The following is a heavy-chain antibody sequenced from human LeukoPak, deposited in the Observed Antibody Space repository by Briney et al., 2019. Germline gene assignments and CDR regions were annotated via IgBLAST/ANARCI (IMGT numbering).Heavy chain of an antibody. CDR2: IYYTGST. Sequence: SETLSLTCTVSGGSISSSSYYWGWIRQPPGKGLEWIGSIYYTGSTYYNPSLKSRVTISVDTSKNQFSLKLSSVTAADTAVYYCARVWVNHYFDYWGQGTLVTVSS. CDR3: ARVWVNHYFDY. V-gene: IGHV4-39*07. D-gene: IGHD1-14*01. J-gene: IGHJ4*02. CDR1: GGSISSSSYY.